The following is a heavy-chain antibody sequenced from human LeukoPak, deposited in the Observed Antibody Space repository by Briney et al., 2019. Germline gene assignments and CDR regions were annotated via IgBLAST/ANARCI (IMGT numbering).Heavy chain of an antibody. CDR1: GFTFSSYA. CDR3: ATISSSSRYFDY. J-gene: IGHJ4*02. Sequence: GGSLRLSCAASGFTFSSYAMSWVRQAPGKGPEWVSAISGSGGSTYYADSVKGRFTISRDNSKNTLYLQMNSLRAEDTAVYYCATISSSSRYFDYWGQGTLVTVSS. D-gene: IGHD6-6*01. V-gene: IGHV3-23*01. CDR2: ISGSGGST.